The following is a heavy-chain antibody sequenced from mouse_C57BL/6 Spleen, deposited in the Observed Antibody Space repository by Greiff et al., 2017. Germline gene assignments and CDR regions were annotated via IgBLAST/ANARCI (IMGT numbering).Heavy chain of an antibody. V-gene: IGHV1-52*01. CDR3: ARCYGSGMYFDD. Sequence: VQLQQPGAELVRPGSSVKLSCKASGYTFTSYWMHWVKQRPIQGLEWIGNIYPSDSETHYNQKFKDKATLTVDKSSSTAYMQLSSLTSEDSAVYYCARCYGSGMYFDDWGTGTTLTVSS. D-gene: IGHD1-1*01. J-gene: IGHJ1*03. CDR2: IYPSDSET. CDR1: GYTFTSYW.